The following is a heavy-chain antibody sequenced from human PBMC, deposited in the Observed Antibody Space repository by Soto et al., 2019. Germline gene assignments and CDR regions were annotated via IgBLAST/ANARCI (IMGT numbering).Heavy chain of an antibody. CDR2: ISAYNGNT. V-gene: IGHV1-18*04. CDR3: ARGYSSSSRYYYYYGMDV. J-gene: IGHJ6*02. D-gene: IGHD6-6*01. Sequence: GASVKVSCKASGYTFTSYGISWVRQAPGQGLEWMGWISAYNGNTNYAQKLQGRVTMTTDTSTSTAYMELRSLRSDDTAVYYCARGYSSSSRYYYYYGMDVWGQGTTVTVSS. CDR1: GYTFTSYG.